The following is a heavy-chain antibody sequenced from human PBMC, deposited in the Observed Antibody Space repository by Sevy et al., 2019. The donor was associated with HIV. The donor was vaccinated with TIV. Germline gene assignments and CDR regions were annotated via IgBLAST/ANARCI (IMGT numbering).Heavy chain of an antibody. CDR2: INTNTGNP. CDR3: ARDLDVGQLVPNYYDGMDV. J-gene: IGHJ6*02. CDR1: GYTFTSYA. V-gene: IGHV7-4-1*02. D-gene: IGHD6-6*01. Sequence: ASVKVSCKASGYTFTSYAMNWVRQAPGQGLEWMGWINTNTGNPTYAQGFTGRFVFSLDTSVSTAYMQISSLKAEDTAVYYGARDLDVGQLVPNYYDGMDVWGQGTTVTVSS.